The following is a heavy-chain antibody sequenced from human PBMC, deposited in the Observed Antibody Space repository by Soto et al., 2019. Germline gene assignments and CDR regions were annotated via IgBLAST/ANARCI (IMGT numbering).Heavy chain of an antibody. D-gene: IGHD3-22*01. Sequence: GGSLRLSCAASGFTFSSYAMSWVRQAPGKGLEWVSVIYSGGSTYYADSVKGRFTISRDNSKNTLYLQMNSLRAEDTAVYYCAREAGYYDSSGYYGSRSYYFDYWGQGTLVTVSS. V-gene: IGHV3-66*01. CDR3: AREAGYYDSSGYYGSRSYYFDY. J-gene: IGHJ4*02. CDR1: GFTFSSYA. CDR2: IYSGGST.